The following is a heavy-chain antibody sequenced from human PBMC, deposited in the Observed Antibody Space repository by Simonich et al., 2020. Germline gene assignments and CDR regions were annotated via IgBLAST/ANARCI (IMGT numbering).Heavy chain of an antibody. V-gene: IGHV1-18*01. CDR1: GYTFTSYG. J-gene: IGHJ3*02. D-gene: IGHD1-1*01. CDR3: ARSTTGTTAFDI. Sequence: QVQLVPSGAEVKKPGASVKVSCKASGYTFTSYGISWWRQAPGKGLEWMGCRSDYNVNTNNAQKIQGRVTMTTDTSTSTAYMELRSLRSDDTAVYYCARSTTGTTAFDIWGQGTMVTVSS. CDR2: RSDYNVNT.